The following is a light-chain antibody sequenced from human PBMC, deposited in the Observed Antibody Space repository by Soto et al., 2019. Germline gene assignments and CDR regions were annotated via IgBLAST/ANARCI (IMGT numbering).Light chain of an antibody. J-gene: IGKJ4*01. CDR3: QQYGSSPLT. CDR2: GAS. Sequence: EIVLTQSPGTLSLSPGERATLSCRASQSVSSSYLAWYQQKPGQAPRLLIYGASNRATGIPDRFSGSGSGTDFTLTIRRLEPEDFAVYYCQQYGSSPLTFGGGTKVDIK. CDR1: QSVSSSY. V-gene: IGKV3-20*01.